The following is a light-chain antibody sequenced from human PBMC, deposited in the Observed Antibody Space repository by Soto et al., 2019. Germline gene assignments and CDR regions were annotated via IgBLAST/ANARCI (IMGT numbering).Light chain of an antibody. CDR1: QSISSW. Sequence: DIQMTQSPSTLSASVGDRVTITCRASQSISSWLAWYQQKPGKAPNLLIYKASTLESGVPSRFSGSGSGTEFTLTISSLQPEDFATYYCQQVNVYPSTFGGGTRLEIK. V-gene: IGKV1-5*03. J-gene: IGKJ5*01. CDR3: QQVNVYPST. CDR2: KAS.